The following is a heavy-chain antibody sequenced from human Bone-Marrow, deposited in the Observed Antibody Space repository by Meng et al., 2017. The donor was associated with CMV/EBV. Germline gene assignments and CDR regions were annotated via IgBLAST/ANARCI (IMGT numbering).Heavy chain of an antibody. CDR1: AFLVRTNY. CDR3: SRVISPYWYFDL. CDR2: LSTGGST. J-gene: IGHJ2*01. Sequence: RAASAFLVRTNYLSCLRQAPGKGLESVPVLSTGGSTDYADSATGLLHISRDNTKNTLYLPMNSLRAEDTAVYYCSRVISPYWYFDLWGRGTLVTVSS. D-gene: IGHD2/OR15-2a*01. V-gene: IGHV3-66*02.